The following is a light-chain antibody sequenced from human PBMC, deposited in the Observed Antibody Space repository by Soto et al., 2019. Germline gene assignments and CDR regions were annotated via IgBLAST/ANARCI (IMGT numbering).Light chain of an antibody. CDR1: SSDVGGYNS. J-gene: IGLJ1*01. CDR3: HSYTRSGTYV. CDR2: DVS. V-gene: IGLV2-14*01. Sequence: QSALTQPASVSGSPGQSITISCTGTSSDVGGYNSVSWFQQYPGKAPRLVIYDVSDRPSGVSNRISGSKSGNTASLTISGLQAEDEADYYCHSYTRSGTYVFGTGTKVTVL.